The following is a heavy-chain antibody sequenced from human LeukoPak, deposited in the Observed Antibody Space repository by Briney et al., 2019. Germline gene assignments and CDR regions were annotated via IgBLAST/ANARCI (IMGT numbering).Heavy chain of an antibody. J-gene: IGHJ6*02. V-gene: IGHV3-11*01. CDR2: ISSSGTTI. CDR1: GFNFGDYY. Sequence: GGSLRLSCAASGFNFGDYYMSWIRQAPGKGLEWVSYISSSGTTIFCADSVKGRFTISRDNAKNTLYLQMNSLRAEDTAVYYCARDMLRGMDVWGQGTTVTVSS. CDR3: ARDMLRGMDV. D-gene: IGHD2-8*01.